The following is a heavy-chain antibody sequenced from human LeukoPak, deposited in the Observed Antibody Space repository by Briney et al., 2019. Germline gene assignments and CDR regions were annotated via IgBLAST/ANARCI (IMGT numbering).Heavy chain of an antibody. V-gene: IGHV3-74*01. D-gene: IGHD3-10*01. Sequence: GGSLRLSCAASGFTFSTYYMHWVRQAPGKGLVWVSRISGDGTTTNYAVSVKGRFTISRDNAKNKLYLRMNSLRAEDTAVYYCARELPFDYWGQGTLVTVSS. J-gene: IGHJ4*02. CDR3: ARELPFDY. CDR2: ISGDGTTT. CDR1: GFTFSTYY.